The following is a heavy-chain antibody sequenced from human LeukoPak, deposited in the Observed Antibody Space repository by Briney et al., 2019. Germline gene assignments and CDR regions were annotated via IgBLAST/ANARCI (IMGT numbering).Heavy chain of an antibody. CDR3: AKGEYFDY. J-gene: IGHJ4*02. CDR1: GFTFSSYG. V-gene: IGHV3-30*18. CDR2: ISYDGSNK. Sequence: TGGSLRLSCAASGFTFSSYGMHCVRQAPGKGLEWVAVISYDGSNKYYADSVKGRFTISRDNSKNTLYLQMNSLRAEDTAVYYCAKGEYFDYWGQGTLVTVSS.